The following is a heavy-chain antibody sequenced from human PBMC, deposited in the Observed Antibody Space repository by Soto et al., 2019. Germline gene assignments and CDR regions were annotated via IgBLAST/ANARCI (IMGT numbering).Heavy chain of an antibody. Sequence: GGSLRLSCAASGFTFSSYAMHWVRQAPGKGLEWVAVISYDGSNKYYVDSVKGRFTISRDNAEKSLHLQMNSLRAEDTAGYYCANLRGHYTVLDYWGQGARVTVSS. CDR2: ISYDGSNK. V-gene: IGHV3-30-3*01. CDR3: ANLRGHYTVLDY. D-gene: IGHD4-17*01. J-gene: IGHJ4*02. CDR1: GFTFSSYA.